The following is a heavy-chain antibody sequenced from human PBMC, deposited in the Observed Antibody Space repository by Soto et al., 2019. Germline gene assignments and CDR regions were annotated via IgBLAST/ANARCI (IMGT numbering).Heavy chain of an antibody. J-gene: IGHJ6*04. CDR2: MNPNSGNT. V-gene: IGHV1-8*01. Sequence: GASVKVSCKASGYTFTSYDINWVRQATGQGLEWTGWMNPNSGNTGYAQKFQGGVTMTRNTSISTAYMELSSLRSEDTAVYYCARGLVRYCSSTSCNHMDVWGKGTTVTVSS. CDR3: ARGLVRYCSSTSCNHMDV. D-gene: IGHD2-2*01. CDR1: GYTFTSYD.